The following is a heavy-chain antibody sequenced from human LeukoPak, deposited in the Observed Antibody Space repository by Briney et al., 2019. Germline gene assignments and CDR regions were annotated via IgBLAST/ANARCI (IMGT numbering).Heavy chain of an antibody. D-gene: IGHD7-27*01. Sequence: GGSLRLSCVVSGLTFRDYAINWFRQAPGKGLEWVAVISSDGKTDPNYYSDSARGRFTISRDNSRNVLYLQMNSLSGEDTAVYYCARDELGDYWGRGTLVAVAS. CDR3: ARDELGDY. J-gene: IGHJ4*02. CDR1: GLTFRDYA. CDR2: ISSDGKTDPN. V-gene: IGHV3-33*05.